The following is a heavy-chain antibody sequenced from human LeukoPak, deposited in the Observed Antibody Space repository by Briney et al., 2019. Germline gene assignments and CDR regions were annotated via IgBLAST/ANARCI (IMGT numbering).Heavy chain of an antibody. D-gene: IGHD2-15*01. CDR2: IYYSGST. Sequence: SETLSLTCTVSGGSISSYYWSWIRQPPGKGLEWIGYIYYSGSTNYNPSLKSRVTISVDTSKNQFSLKPSSVTAADTAVYYCARAEGRYCSGGSCYGWIDYWGQGTLVTVSS. CDR1: GGSISSYY. V-gene: IGHV4-59*01. CDR3: ARAEGRYCSGGSCYGWIDY. J-gene: IGHJ4*02.